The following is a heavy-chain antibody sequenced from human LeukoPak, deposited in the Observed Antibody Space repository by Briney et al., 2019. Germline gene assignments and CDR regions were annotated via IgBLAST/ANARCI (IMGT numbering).Heavy chain of an antibody. D-gene: IGHD1-1*01. Sequence: RAGGSLRLSCAGSGFTFSRKTMNWVRQAPGKGLDWVSSISSTSTYIYYADSVKGRFTISRDNAKKALFLQMDSLRAEDTAVYYCATDDVETTLVPHWGQGTLVTVSS. CDR2: ISSTSTYI. CDR1: GFTFSRKT. J-gene: IGHJ1*01. V-gene: IGHV3-21*01. CDR3: ATDDVETTLVPH.